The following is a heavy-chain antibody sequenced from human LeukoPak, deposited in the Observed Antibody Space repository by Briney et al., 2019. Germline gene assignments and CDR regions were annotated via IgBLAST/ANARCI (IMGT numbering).Heavy chain of an antibody. CDR3: ARGPGADSEGDDAFDI. CDR2: INAGNGNT. J-gene: IGHJ3*02. Sequence: ASVKVSCKASGYTFTSYAMHWVRQAPGQRLEWMGWINAGNGNTKYSQKFQGRVTITRDTSASTAYMELSSLRSEDTAVYYCARGPGADSEGDDAFDIWGQGTMVTVSS. D-gene: IGHD3-16*01. V-gene: IGHV1-3*01. CDR1: GYTFTSYA.